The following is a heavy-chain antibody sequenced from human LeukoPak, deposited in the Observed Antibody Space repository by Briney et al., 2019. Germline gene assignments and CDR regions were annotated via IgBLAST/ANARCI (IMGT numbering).Heavy chain of an antibody. D-gene: IGHD3-10*01. J-gene: IGHJ4*02. Sequence: PRGSLRLSCVASGFTFSSYSMNWVRPAPGRGLEWVSSISSSSSYIYYADSVKGRFTLSRDNAKNSLYLQMNSLRAEDTAVYYCVRSGPTYCSGSYVHVYWGQGAQVTVSS. CDR2: ISSSSSYI. CDR3: VRSGPTYCSGSYVHVY. V-gene: IGHV3-21*01. CDR1: GFTFSSYS.